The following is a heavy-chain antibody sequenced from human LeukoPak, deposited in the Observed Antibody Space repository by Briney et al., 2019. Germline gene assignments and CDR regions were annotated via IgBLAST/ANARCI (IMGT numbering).Heavy chain of an antibody. V-gene: IGHV1-69*04. CDR1: GGTFSSYA. J-gene: IGHJ6*02. Sequence: SVKVSCKAPGGTFSSYAISWVRQAPGQGLEWMGRIIPIFGIANYAQKFQGRVTITADKSTSTAYMELSSLRSEDTAVYYCARDNYYDSSGFPMDVWGQGTTVTVSS. D-gene: IGHD3-22*01. CDR2: IIPIFGIA. CDR3: ARDNYYDSSGFPMDV.